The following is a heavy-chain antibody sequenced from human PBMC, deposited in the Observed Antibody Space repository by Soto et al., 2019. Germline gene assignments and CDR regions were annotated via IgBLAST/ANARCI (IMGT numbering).Heavy chain of an antibody. CDR3: IRGPRPSSVGTGGC. J-gene: IGHJ4*02. CDR1: GFVFNMYW. D-gene: IGHD2-2*01. Sequence: GGSLRLSCAASGFVFNMYWMHWVRQVPGERPECVTRINDDGTRTDYAYSAKGRFTISRGNAKDILYLQMNALRVDDTAVYSCIRGPRPSSVGTGGCWGQGPLVT. CDR2: INDDGTRT. V-gene: IGHV3-74*01.